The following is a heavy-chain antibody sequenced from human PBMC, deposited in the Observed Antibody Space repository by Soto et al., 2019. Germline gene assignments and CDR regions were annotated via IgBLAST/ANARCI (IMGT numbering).Heavy chain of an antibody. CDR3: GREGRLHCFES. CDR2: IKHTGDA. V-gene: IGHV4-4*02. D-gene: IGHD2-15*01. CDR1: GDSIKTETW. Sequence: PSETLSLTCAVSGDSIKTETWWSWLRQLPGTGLEWIGEIKHTGDANTNPALRSRVSMSVDRTKNQFFLNLRSVSAADTAVYFLGREGRLHCFESGGQGTLVTVSS. J-gene: IGHJ5*01.